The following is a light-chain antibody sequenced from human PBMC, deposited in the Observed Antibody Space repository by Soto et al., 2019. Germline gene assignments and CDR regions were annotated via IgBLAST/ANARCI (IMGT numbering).Light chain of an antibody. CDR1: QSISSW. CDR2: KAS. J-gene: IGKJ1*01. V-gene: IGKV1-5*03. CDR3: QQYNSYWT. Sequence: DIQMTQSPSTLSASVGARVTITCRASQSISSWLARYQQKPGKAPKLLIYKASSLESGVPSRFSGSGSGTEFTLTISSLQPDDFATYYCQQYNSYWTFGQGTKVEIK.